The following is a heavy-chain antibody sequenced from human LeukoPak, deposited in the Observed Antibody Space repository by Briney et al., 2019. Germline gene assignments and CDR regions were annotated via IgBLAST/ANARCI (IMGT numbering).Heavy chain of an antibody. CDR3: ARDYYSGTYAH. CDR2: INPNNGDT. V-gene: IGHV1-2*06. CDR1: GYTFTAYH. Sequence: GASVKVSCKASGYTFTAYHMHWLRQAPGQGLEWVGRINPNNGDTYCAQKFQGRVTMTTDASISTAYMELTSLTPDDTALYFCARDYYSGTYAHWGQGTQVTVSS. D-gene: IGHD1-26*01. J-gene: IGHJ4*02.